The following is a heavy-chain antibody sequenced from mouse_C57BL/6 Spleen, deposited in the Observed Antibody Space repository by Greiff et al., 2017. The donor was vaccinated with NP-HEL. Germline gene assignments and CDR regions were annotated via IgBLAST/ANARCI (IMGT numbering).Heavy chain of an antibody. CDR3: ARGDIWDYGGYFDV. CDR1: GFTFSDYY. J-gene: IGHJ1*03. D-gene: IGHD2-4*01. CDR2: INYDGSST. V-gene: IGHV5-16*01. Sequence: EVKLVESEGGLVQPGSSMKLSCTASGFTFSDYYMAWVRQVPEKGLEWVANINYDGSSTYYLASLKSRFIISRDNAKNILYLQMSSLKSEDTATYYCARGDIWDYGGYFDVWGTGTTVTVSS.